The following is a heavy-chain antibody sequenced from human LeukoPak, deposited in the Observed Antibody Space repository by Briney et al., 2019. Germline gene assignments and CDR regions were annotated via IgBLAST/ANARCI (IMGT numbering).Heavy chain of an antibody. V-gene: IGHV3-23*01. CDR3: AKDQWLVLYAFDI. Sequence: GGSLRLSSAPSVFTFSSYAMSWVRQAPGKGLEWVSAISGSGGSTYYADSVKGRFTISRDNSKNTLYLQMNSLRAEDTAVYYCAKDQWLVLYAFDIWGQGTMVTVSS. D-gene: IGHD6-19*01. CDR1: VFTFSSYA. CDR2: ISGSGGST. J-gene: IGHJ3*02.